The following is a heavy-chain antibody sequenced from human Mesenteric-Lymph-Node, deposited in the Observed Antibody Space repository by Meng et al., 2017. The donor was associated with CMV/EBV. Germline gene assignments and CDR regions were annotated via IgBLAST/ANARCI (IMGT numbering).Heavy chain of an antibody. CDR1: GGSISSRYNY. D-gene: IGHD4-11*01. CDR3: ARGIWTTTIHYGMDV. CDR2: IYYSGNT. J-gene: IGHJ6*02. Sequence: SCSVSGGSISSRYNYWGWIRQPPGKGLEWIATIYYSGNTHYNTSLKSRLTISVDMSKNQVSLKLTSVTAADSAVYYCARGIWTTTIHYGMDVWGHGTTVTVSS. V-gene: IGHV4-39*07.